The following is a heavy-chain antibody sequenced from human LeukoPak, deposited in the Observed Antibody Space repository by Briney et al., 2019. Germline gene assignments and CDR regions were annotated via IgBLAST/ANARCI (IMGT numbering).Heavy chain of an antibody. CDR3: AGGCSGGSCYQGDY. D-gene: IGHD2-15*01. V-gene: IGHV4-59*08. J-gene: IGHJ4*02. Sequence: SETLSLTCNVSGDSVSSVYWSWIRQPPGKGLEWIGYIYYNGYTDYNPSLKSRVTISVDTSKNQFSLKLSSVTAADTAVYYCAGGCSGGSCYQGDYWGQGTLVTVSS. CDR1: GDSVSSVY. CDR2: IYYNGYT.